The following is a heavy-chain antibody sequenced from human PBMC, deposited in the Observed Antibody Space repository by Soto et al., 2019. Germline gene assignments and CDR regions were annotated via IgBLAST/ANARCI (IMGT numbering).Heavy chain of an antibody. CDR1: GGTFSSYA. J-gene: IGHJ6*02. D-gene: IGHD3-3*01. Sequence: SVKVSCKASGGTFSSYAISWVRQAPGQGLEWMGGIIPIFGTANYAQKFQGRVTITADESTSTAYMELSSLRSEDTAVYYCARVSSITIFGVVSDYYYYGMDVWGQGTTVTVSS. CDR3: ARVSSITIFGVVSDYYYYGMDV. CDR2: IIPIFGTA. V-gene: IGHV1-69*13.